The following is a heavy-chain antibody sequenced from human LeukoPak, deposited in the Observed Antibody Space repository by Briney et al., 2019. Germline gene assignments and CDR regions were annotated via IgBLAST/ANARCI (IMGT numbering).Heavy chain of an antibody. CDR2: ISSSGSTI. Sequence: EGSLRLSCAASGFTFSSYEMNWVRQAPGKGLEWVSYISSSGSTIYYADSVKGRFTISRDNAKNSLYLQMNSLRAEDTAVYYCAREDASSWDYWGQGILVTVSS. CDR1: GFTFSSYE. D-gene: IGHD6-13*01. J-gene: IGHJ4*02. V-gene: IGHV3-48*03. CDR3: AREDASSWDY.